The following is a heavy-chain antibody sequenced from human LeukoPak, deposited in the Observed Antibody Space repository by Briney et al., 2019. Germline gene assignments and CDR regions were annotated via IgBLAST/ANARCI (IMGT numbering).Heavy chain of an antibody. V-gene: IGHV3-21*01. Sequence: GGSLRLSCAASGFTFSSHSMNWIRQAPGKGLEWVSSISSRSSFIYYANSVKGRFTISRDNAKNSMYLQMNSLRAEDTAVYYCASLMSLWLRQKSYYYYYYMDVWGKGTTVTVSS. CDR2: ISSRSSFI. D-gene: IGHD5-12*01. CDR1: GFTFSSHS. J-gene: IGHJ6*03. CDR3: ASLMSLWLRQKSYYYYYYMDV.